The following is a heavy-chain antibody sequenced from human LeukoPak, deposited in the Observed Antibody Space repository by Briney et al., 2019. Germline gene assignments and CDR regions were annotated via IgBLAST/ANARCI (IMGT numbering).Heavy chain of an antibody. CDR1: GYTFTSYD. CDR3: TRGPAYSPTGYDYYYMDV. D-gene: IGHD1-14*01. J-gene: IGHJ6*03. Sequence: GASVTVSCKASGYTFTSYDINWVRQAPGQGLERMGWMNPKSGNTGYAQKFQGRVTMTRHTSISTAYMELSGLRSEDTAMYYCTRGPAYSPTGYDYYYMDVWGTGTTVTTSS. V-gene: IGHV1-8*01. CDR2: MNPKSGNT.